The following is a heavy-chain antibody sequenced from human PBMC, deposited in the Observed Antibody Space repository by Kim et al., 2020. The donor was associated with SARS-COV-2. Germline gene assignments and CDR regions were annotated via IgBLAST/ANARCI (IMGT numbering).Heavy chain of an antibody. D-gene: IGHD3-22*01. Sequence: SQTLSLTCAISGDSVSSNSAAWNWIRQSPSRGLEWLGRTYYRSKWYNDYAVSVKSRITINPDTSKNQFSLQLNSATPEDTAVYYCARFSDSSGYYYSYYYYYGMDVWGQGTTVTVSS. CDR1: GDSVSSNSAA. CDR2: TYYRSKWYN. J-gene: IGHJ6*02. CDR3: ARFSDSSGYYYSYYYYYGMDV. V-gene: IGHV6-1*01.